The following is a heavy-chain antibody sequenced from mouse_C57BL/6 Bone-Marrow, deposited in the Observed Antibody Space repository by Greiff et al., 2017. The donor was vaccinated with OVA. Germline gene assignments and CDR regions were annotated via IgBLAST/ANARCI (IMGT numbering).Heavy chain of an antibody. Sequence: VQLQQSGAELVKPGASVKISCKASGYAFSSYWMNWVKQRPGKGLEWIGQIFPGGGDTNYNEKFTGKATLTADRSSSTAYIQLSSLTSEDSAVYCCARGAYWGQGTLVTVSS. CDR1: GYAFSSYW. V-gene: IGHV1-80*01. CDR2: IFPGGGDT. CDR3: ARGAY. J-gene: IGHJ3*01.